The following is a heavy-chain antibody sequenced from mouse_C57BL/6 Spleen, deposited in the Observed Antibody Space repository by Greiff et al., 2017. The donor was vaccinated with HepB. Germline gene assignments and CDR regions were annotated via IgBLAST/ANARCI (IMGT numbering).Heavy chain of an antibody. Sequence: DVMLVESGGGLVKPGGSLKLSCAASGFTFSDYGMHWVRQAPEKGLEWVAYISSGSSTIYYADTVKGRFTISRDNAKNTLFLQMTSLRSEDTAMYYCARPFYDYDGYWYFDVWGTGTTVTVSS. CDR2: ISSGSSTI. CDR3: ARPFYDYDGYWYFDV. V-gene: IGHV5-17*01. CDR1: GFTFSDYG. J-gene: IGHJ1*03. D-gene: IGHD2-4*01.